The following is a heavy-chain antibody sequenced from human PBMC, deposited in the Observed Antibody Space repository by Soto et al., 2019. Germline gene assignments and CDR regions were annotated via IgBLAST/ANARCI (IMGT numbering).Heavy chain of an antibody. V-gene: IGHV4-4*08. CDR3: ARSSIEPRVFMYPFDS. CDR1: GGSIGSYY. J-gene: IGHJ4*02. D-gene: IGHD6-6*01. Sequence: SETLSLTCTVSGGSIGSYYWSWIRQSPEKGLEWIAFIHHSGSTNYKPSLKSRVAISLDTSKNQFSLRLNSVTAADTAVYYCARSSIEPRVFMYPFDSWGQGTLVTVSS. CDR2: IHHSGST.